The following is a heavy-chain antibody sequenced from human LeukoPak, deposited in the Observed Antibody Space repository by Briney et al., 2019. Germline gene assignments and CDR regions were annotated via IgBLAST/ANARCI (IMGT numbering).Heavy chain of an antibody. CDR1: GDSVSSNSAA. J-gene: IGHJ4*02. CDR2: TYYRSKWYN. D-gene: IGHD4-17*01. CDR3: AREDYVTTVRGIDY. V-gene: IGHV6-1*01. Sequence: SQTLSLTCAISGDSVSSNSAAWNWIRQSPSRGLEWLGRTYYRSKWYNDYAVAVKSRITINPDTSKNQFSLQLNPVTPEDTAVYYCAREDYVTTVRGIDYWGQGTLVTVSS.